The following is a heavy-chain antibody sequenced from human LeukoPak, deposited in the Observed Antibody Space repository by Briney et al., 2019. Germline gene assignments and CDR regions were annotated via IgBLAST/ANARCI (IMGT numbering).Heavy chain of an antibody. CDR3: ARDIWFGELYAFDI. Sequence: SETLSLTCTVSGGSISSYYWSWIRQPAGKGLEWIGRIYTSGSTNYNLSLKSRVTMSVDTSKNQFSLKLSSVTAADTAVYYCARDIWFGELYAFDIWGQGTMVTVSS. D-gene: IGHD3-10*01. CDR2: IYTSGST. J-gene: IGHJ3*02. V-gene: IGHV4-4*07. CDR1: GGSISSYY.